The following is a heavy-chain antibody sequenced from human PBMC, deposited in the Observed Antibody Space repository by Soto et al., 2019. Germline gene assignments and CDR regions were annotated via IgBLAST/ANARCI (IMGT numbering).Heavy chain of an antibody. CDR2: IYPGDSDT. CDR1: GYSFTSYG. Sequence: GESKKVSCKGSGYSFTSYGSGWVRQMPGKGLELMGIIYPGDSDTRYSPSFQGQVTISADKSISTAYLQWSSLKASDTAMYYCARLFYYDSSGYYFGYWGQGTLVTVSS. CDR3: ARLFYYDSSGYYFGY. V-gene: IGHV5-51*01. D-gene: IGHD3-22*01. J-gene: IGHJ4*02.